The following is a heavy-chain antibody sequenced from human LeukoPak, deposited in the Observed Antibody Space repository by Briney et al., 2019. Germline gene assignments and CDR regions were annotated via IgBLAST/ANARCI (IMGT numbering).Heavy chain of an antibody. D-gene: IGHD6-19*01. J-gene: IGHJ4*02. CDR1: GFTLSSYW. Sequence: GGSLRLSCAASGFTLSSYWMHWVRQAPGKGLVWGSRINSDGSATTYADSVKGRFTISRDNAKNTVNLQMNSLRAEDTAVYYCARGMTGYSSGWYDFDYWGQGTLVTVSS. CDR2: INSDGSAT. V-gene: IGHV3-74*01. CDR3: ARGMTGYSSGWYDFDY.